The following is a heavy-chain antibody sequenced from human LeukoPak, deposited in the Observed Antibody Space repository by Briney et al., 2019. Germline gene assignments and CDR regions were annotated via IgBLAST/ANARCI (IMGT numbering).Heavy chain of an antibody. CDR3: AKVGYSSSRRVELPFDY. Sequence: GGSLRLSCAASGFTFSSYAMHWVRQAPGKGLEWVAVISYDGSNKYYADSVKGRFTISRDNSKNTLYLQMNSLRAEDTAVYYCAKVGYSSSRRVELPFDYWGQGTLVTVSS. CDR1: GFTFSSYA. J-gene: IGHJ4*02. CDR2: ISYDGSNK. D-gene: IGHD6-6*01. V-gene: IGHV3-30*04.